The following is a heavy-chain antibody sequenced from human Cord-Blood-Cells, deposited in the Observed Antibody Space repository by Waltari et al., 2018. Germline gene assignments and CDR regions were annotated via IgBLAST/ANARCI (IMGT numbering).Heavy chain of an antibody. V-gene: IGHV3-15*01. CDR2: IKSKTDGGTT. CDR3: TPDSRGSYGLYYYYYMDV. J-gene: IGHJ6*03. D-gene: IGHD3-16*01. CDR1: GFTFSNAW. Sequence: EVQLVESGGGLVKPGGSLRLSCAASGFTFSNAWMSWVRQAPGKGLEWVGRIKSKTDGGTTDYAAPVKGRFTISRDDSKNTLYLQINSLKTEDTAVYYCTPDSRGSYGLYYYYYMDVWGKGTTVTVSS.